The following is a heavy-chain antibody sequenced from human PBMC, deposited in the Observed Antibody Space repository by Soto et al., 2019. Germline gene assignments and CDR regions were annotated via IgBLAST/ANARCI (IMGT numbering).Heavy chain of an antibody. CDR3: ARARINYDILTGYSLGPEXFQH. D-gene: IGHD3-9*01. V-gene: IGHV1-18*01. CDR1: GYTFTSYG. Sequence: ASVKVSCKASGYTFTSYGISWVRQAPGQGLEWMGWISAYNGNTNYAQKLQGRVTMTTDTSTSTAYMELRSLRSDDTAVYYCARARINYDILTGYSLGPEXFQHWAQRTLVTVSS. J-gene: IGHJ1*01. CDR2: ISAYNGNT.